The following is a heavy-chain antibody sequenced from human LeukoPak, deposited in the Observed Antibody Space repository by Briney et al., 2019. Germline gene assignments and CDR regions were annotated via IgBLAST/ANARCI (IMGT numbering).Heavy chain of an antibody. CDR2: INPNSGGT. CDR1: GYTFTGYY. V-gene: IGHV1-2*02. Sequence: ASVKVSCKASGYTFTGYYMHWVRQAPGQGLELMGWINPNSGGTNYAQKFQGRVTMTRDTSISTAYMELSRLRSDDEAVDYCSRDICRIAVAGTCWYFDLWGRGTLVTVSS. J-gene: IGHJ2*01. CDR3: SRDICRIAVAGTCWYFDL. D-gene: IGHD6-19*01.